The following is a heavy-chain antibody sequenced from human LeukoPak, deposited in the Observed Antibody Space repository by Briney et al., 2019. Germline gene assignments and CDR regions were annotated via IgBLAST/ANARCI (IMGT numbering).Heavy chain of an antibody. CDR2: ISSYNGNT. V-gene: IGHV1-18*01. CDR1: GYTFSSDG. Sequence: ASVKVSCKASGYTFSSDGISWVRQAPGQGLEWMGWISSYNGNTKYAEKLQGRVTMTTDTSTSTAYMELRSLRSDDTAVYYCARETVPAIAAPRGLNYWGQGTLVTVSP. J-gene: IGHJ4*02. CDR3: ARETVPAIAAPRGLNY. D-gene: IGHD6-13*01.